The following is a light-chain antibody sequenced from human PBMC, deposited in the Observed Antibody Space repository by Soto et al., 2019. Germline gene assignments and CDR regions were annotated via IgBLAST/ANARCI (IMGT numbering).Light chain of an antibody. V-gene: IGLV1-51*01. CDR2: DNN. J-gene: IGLJ2*01. CDR1: TSNIGSNY. CDR3: ATWDNSLSGGGVV. Sequence: QAVVTQPPSVSAAPRQKVTISCSGATSNIGSNYVSWYQQLPRTAPKLLIYDNNKRPSGIPDRYSGSKSGTSATLGISGLQTGDEADYYCATWDNSLSGGGVVFGGGTKLTGL.